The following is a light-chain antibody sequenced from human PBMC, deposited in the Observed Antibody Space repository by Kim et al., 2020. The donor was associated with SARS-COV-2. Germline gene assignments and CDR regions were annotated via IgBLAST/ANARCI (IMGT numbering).Light chain of an antibody. CDR3: QQYKNWPPIN. Sequence: EIVMTQSPATLSVSPGERATLSCRASQSVSSNLAWYQQKPGQAHRLLIYGASTRATGIPARFSGSGSGTEFTLTISSLQSEDFAVYYCQQYKNWPPINFGQGTRLEIK. J-gene: IGKJ5*01. CDR1: QSVSSN. CDR2: GAS. V-gene: IGKV3-15*01.